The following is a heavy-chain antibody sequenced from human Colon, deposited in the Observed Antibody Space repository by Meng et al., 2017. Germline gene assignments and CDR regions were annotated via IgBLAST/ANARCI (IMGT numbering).Heavy chain of an antibody. CDR3: ARDPLAVGPTDRGLDS. CDR1: GYSVSSNSYY. Sequence: QVQLQESGPRLVKPSQTLSLTFTVSGYSVSSNSYYWTWIRQHPGTGLEWIGYIYSGGISHYNPSLKSRITMSIDTSKNQFSLQLTSVAAADTAIYYCARDPLAVGPTDRGLDSWGQGTLVTVSS. J-gene: IGHJ4*02. D-gene: IGHD1-26*01. CDR2: IYSGGIS. V-gene: IGHV4-31*03.